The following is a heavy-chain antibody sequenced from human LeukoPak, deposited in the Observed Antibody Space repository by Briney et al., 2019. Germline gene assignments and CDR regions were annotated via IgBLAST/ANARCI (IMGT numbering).Heavy chain of an antibody. V-gene: IGHV3-11*01. CDR3: ARVPVAGTGRNYYYYYYMDV. CDR1: GFTFSDYY. Sequence: GGSLRLSCAASGFTFSDYYMSWIRQAPGKGLEWVSYISSSGSTIYYADSVKGRFTISRDNAKNSPYLQMNSLRAEDTAVYYCARVPVAGTGRNYYYYYYMDVWGKGTTVTVSS. CDR2: ISSSGSTI. J-gene: IGHJ6*03. D-gene: IGHD6-19*01.